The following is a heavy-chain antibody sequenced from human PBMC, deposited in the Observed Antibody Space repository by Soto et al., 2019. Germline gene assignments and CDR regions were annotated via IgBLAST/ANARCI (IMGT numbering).Heavy chain of an antibody. V-gene: IGHV3-23*01. CDR1: GFTFSSYA. CDR3: AKVQYASPTSSFDP. J-gene: IGHJ5*02. CDR2: ISGSGGTT. Sequence: VGSMRLSCAASGFTFSSYAMNWVRQAPGKGLEWVSGISGSGGTTYYADSVKGRFTISRDNSKNTLNLQMNSLRAEDTAVYYCAKVQYASPTSSFDPWGQGTLVTVSS. D-gene: IGHD2-2*01.